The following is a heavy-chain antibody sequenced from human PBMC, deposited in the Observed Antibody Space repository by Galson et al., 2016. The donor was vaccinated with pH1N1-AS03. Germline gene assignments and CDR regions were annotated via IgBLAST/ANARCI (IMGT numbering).Heavy chain of an antibody. CDR1: GSGFNGYW. CDR3: ARPAHYDSSGRDALDV. CDR2: IFPGDSDT. J-gene: IGHJ3*01. V-gene: IGHV5-51*03. Sequence: QSGAEVKKPGDSLKISCKSSGSGFNGYWTGWVRQMPGKGLEWMGIIFPGDSDTRYSPSFQGQVTISADKSTRTTYLQWRRLKASDTAIYYCARPAHYDSSGRDALDVWGQGTMLIVSS. D-gene: IGHD3-22*01.